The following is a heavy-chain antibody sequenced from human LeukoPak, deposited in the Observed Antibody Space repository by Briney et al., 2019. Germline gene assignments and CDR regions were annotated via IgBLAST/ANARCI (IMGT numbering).Heavy chain of an antibody. V-gene: IGHV1-2*02. CDR2: IHPDRGDT. J-gene: IGHJ4*02. Sequence: ATVSLSRKALGYTFTVHYFHCLRHPPAPGLESMGWIHPDRGDTNYAQKFQGRVSLNRDTTINTAYMELSRLTSDGTAVYYGARDHNWVPDYWGQGTRVSVSS. CDR1: GYTFTVHY. D-gene: IGHD1-20*01. CDR3: ARDHNWVPDY.